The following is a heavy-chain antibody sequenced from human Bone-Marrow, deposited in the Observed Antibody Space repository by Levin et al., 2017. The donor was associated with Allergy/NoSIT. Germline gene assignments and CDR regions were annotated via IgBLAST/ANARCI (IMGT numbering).Heavy chain of an antibody. Sequence: ASETLSLTCAVYGGSFSGHYWTWIRQTPGKGLEWIGEIDHSGNTNYNPSLQSRVVMSVDTSKNQFSLRLSSVTAADPTVYYCASSLSLPTGGHCYDYIGGTSRYASTSSYFDSWGQGTLVTVCS. V-gene: IGHV4-34*01. J-gene: IGHJ4*02. CDR1: GGSFSGHY. CDR3: ASSLSLPTGGHCYDYIGGTSRYASTSSYFDS. D-gene: IGHD3-16*02. CDR2: IDHSGNT.